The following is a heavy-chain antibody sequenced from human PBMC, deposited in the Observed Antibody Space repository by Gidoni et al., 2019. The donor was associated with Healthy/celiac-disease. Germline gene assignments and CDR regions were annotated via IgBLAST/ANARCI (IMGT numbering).Heavy chain of an antibody. CDR3: ARDSRWLQFSAFDI. V-gene: IGHV3-53*01. J-gene: IGHJ3*02. Sequence: EVQLVESGGGLIQPGGSLRLSCAASGFTVSSNYMSWVRQAPGKGLGWVSVIYSGSSTYYADSVKGRFTISRDNSKNTLYLQMNSLRAEDTAVYYCARDSRWLQFSAFDIWGQGTMVTVSS. CDR2: IYSGSST. D-gene: IGHD5-12*01. CDR1: GFTVSSNY.